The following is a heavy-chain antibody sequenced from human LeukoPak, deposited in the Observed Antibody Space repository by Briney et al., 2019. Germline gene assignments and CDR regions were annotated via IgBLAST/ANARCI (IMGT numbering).Heavy chain of an antibody. CDR2: ISGSGTI. V-gene: IGHV4-4*07. J-gene: IGHJ4*02. D-gene: IGHD5-12*01. CDR3: ARVTGYMVEDYFDY. Sequence: PSETLSLTCTVSGGSIHSYWSWIRQPAGKGLEWIGRISGSGTITYNPALQSRLTISIDTSKNQFSLRLSSVTAADTAVYYCARVTGYMVEDYFDYWGQGTLVTVSS. CDR1: GGSIHSY.